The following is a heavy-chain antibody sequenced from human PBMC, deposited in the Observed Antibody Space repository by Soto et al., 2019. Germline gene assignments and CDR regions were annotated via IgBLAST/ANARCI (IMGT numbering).Heavy chain of an antibody. Sequence: SETLSLTCSVSGGSIGSSSYYFGWIRQPPGKGLEWIGSLYYTGTTNYNSSLKSRVTIAADESQNQFSLRLSSVTAADTAVYYCLAYGSTTYCYDWFGRWGRGTLVTASS. CDR3: LAYGSTTYCYDWFGR. J-gene: IGHJ5*02. CDR1: GGSIGSSSYY. D-gene: IGHD2-2*01. V-gene: IGHV4-39*01. CDR2: LYYTGTT.